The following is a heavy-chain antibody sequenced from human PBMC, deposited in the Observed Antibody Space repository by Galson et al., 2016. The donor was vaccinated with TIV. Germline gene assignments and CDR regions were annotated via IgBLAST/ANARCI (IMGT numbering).Heavy chain of an antibody. V-gene: IGHV3-30*18. J-gene: IGHJ4*02. CDR2: ISYDGTIE. CDR1: GFTFDDYS. CDR3: AKQETSGSDPLTVTIGLQY. D-gene: IGHD4-17*01. Sequence: SLRLSCAASGFTFDDYSMSWVRQAPGKGLEWLAVISYDGTIETYADSVKGRFTLFRDNYKNTLYLQMNSLRDEDTATYYCAKQETSGSDPLTVTIGLQYWGQGTLVTVSS.